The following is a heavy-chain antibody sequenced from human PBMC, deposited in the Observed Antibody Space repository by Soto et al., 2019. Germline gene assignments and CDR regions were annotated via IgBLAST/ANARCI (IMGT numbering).Heavy chain of an antibody. Sequence: QVQLVQSGAVVKKPGASVKVSCKASGYSFTTYGIAWVRQAPGQGLEFMGWVSTQNGNTDYAQKFEDRLTMTTDTSRSTAYMEPTSLRSADTAFYYCSRIKHFYGYGFVYSGQGTLVTVSS. CDR3: SRIKHFYGYGFVY. D-gene: IGHD5-18*01. CDR1: GYSFTTYG. CDR2: VSTQNGNT. J-gene: IGHJ4*02. V-gene: IGHV1-18*01.